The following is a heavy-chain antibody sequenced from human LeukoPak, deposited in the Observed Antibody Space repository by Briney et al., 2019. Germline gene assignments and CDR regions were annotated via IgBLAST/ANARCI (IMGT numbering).Heavy chain of an antibody. V-gene: IGHV1-18*01. Sequence: GASVKVSCKASGYTFTSYGISWVRQAPGQGLEWMGWISAYNGSTNYAQKLQGRVTMTIDTSTSTAYMELRSLRSDDTAVYYCARDRSVVTPINFDYWGQGTLVTVSS. J-gene: IGHJ4*02. CDR3: ARDRSVVTPINFDY. CDR2: ISAYNGST. CDR1: GYTFTSYG. D-gene: IGHD4-23*01.